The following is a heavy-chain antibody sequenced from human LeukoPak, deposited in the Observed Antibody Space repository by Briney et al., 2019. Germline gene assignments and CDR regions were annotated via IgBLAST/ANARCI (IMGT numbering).Heavy chain of an antibody. CDR3: AREGYYGSGSPPSLYFDY. CDR1: GFTFSSCA. Sequence: PGGSLRLSCAASGFTFSSCAMSWVRQPPGKGLEWVSAISGSGGSTYYADSVKGRFTISRDNSRSTLYLQMNSLRPEDTAIYYCAREGYYGSGSPPSLYFDYWGQGTLVTVSS. V-gene: IGHV3-23*01. J-gene: IGHJ4*02. D-gene: IGHD3-10*01. CDR2: ISGSGGST.